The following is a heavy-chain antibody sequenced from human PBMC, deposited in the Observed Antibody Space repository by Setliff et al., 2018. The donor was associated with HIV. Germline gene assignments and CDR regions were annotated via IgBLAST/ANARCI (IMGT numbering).Heavy chain of an antibody. CDR3: VRVARDWELDS. V-gene: IGHV3-48*03. CDR1: GFAFSSYE. J-gene: IGHJ4*02. D-gene: IGHD2-21*02. Sequence: GGSLRLSCVASGFAFSSYEMNWVRQAPGKGLEWVSYIGSSGYTKYYADSVKGRLTISRDNAKNSLDLQMDSLRAEDTATYYCVRVARDWELDSWGQGTLVTVSS. CDR2: IGSSGYTK.